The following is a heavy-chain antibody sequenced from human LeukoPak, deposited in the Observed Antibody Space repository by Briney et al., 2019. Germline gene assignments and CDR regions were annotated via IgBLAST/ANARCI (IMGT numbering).Heavy chain of an antibody. V-gene: IGHV3-30*02. D-gene: IGHD4-23*01. J-gene: IGHJ5*02. CDR2: VRYDGNYK. CDR3: TKGDDYGANTRLPKYNWFDP. CDR1: GFTFSTYA. Sequence: PGGSLRLSCAASGFTFSTYAMHWVRQAPGKGLEWVAFVRYDGNYKYYADSVKGRFTISRDNSKDTLYLQMNSLRTEDTAVYHCTKGDDYGANTRLPKYNWFDPWGQGTLVTVSS.